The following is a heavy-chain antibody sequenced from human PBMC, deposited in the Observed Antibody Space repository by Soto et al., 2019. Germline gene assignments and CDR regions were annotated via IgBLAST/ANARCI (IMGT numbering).Heavy chain of an antibody. D-gene: IGHD6-19*01. CDR3: AKTPGSGWYYFDY. CDR2: ISGSGGST. Sequence: GGSLRLSCAASGFTFSSYAMSWVRQAPGKGLEWVSAISGSGGSTYYADSVKGRFTISRDNSKNTLYLQRNSLRAEDTAVYYCAKTPGSGWYYFDYWGQGTLVTVSS. V-gene: IGHV3-23*01. J-gene: IGHJ4*02. CDR1: GFTFSSYA.